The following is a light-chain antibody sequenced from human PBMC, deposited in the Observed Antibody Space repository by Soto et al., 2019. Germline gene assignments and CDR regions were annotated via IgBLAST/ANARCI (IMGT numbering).Light chain of an antibody. J-gene: IGLJ1*01. CDR3: CSYAGSSTYV. Sequence: QSARTQPASGSRAPGQSITITRTGTSSDVGSYNLVSWYQQHPGKAPKLMIYEVSKRPSGVSNRFSGSKSGNTASLTISGLQAEDEADYYCCSYAGSSTYVFGPGTKVTVL. V-gene: IGLV2-23*02. CDR1: SSDVGSYNL. CDR2: EVS.